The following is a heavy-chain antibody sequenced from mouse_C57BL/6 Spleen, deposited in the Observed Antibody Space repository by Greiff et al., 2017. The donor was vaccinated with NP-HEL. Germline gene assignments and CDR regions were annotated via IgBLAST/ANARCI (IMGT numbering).Heavy chain of an antibody. V-gene: IGHV1-64*01. D-gene: IGHD1-1*01. Sequence: QVQLQQPGAELVKPGASVKLSCKASGYTFTSYWMHWVKQRPGQGLEWIGMIHPNSGSTNYNEKFKSKATLTVDKSSSTAYMQLSSLTSEDSAVYYCARSEYYGSSSLAYWGQGTLVTVSA. J-gene: IGHJ3*01. CDR1: GYTFTSYW. CDR2: IHPNSGST. CDR3: ARSEYYGSSSLAY.